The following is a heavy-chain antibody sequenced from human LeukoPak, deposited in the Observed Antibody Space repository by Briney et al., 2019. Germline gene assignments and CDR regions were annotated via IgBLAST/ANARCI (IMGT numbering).Heavy chain of an antibody. CDR3: ARHYGGPEGLFDY. CDR2: IDPSDSYT. V-gene: IGHV5-10-1*01. D-gene: IGHD4-23*01. J-gene: IGHJ4*02. CDR1: GYSFTSYW. Sequence: GESLMISCKGSGYSFTSYWISWVRPMPGKGLEWMGRIDPSDSYTNYSPSFQGYVTISADKSISTAYLQWSSLKASDTAMYYCARHYGGPEGLFDYWGQGTLVTVSS.